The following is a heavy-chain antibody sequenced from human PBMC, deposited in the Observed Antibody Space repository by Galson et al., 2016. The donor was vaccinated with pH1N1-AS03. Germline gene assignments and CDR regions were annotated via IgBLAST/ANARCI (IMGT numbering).Heavy chain of an antibody. CDR3: ARFGKNGWDLDS. Sequence: SLRLSCAASGFTFSIYWMTWVRQTPGKGLEWVATINPVGRGLYYADSLQGRFSISRDDAKNSLYLQMSSLRVDDTAVYYCARFGKNGWDLDSWGQGTLVSVSS. CDR2: INPVGRGL. CDR1: GFTFSIYW. J-gene: IGHJ4*02. V-gene: IGHV3-7*03. D-gene: IGHD6-19*01.